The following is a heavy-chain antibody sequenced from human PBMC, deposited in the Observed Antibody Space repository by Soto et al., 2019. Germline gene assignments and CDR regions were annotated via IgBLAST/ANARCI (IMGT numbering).Heavy chain of an antibody. CDR2: IYYSGST. CDR3: ASHVRGWYGSRNYCVY. D-gene: IGHD2-15*01. CDR1: GGSISSSSYY. J-gene: IGHJ4*02. V-gene: IGHV4-39*01. Sequence: QLQLQESGPGLVKPSETLSLTCTVSGGSISSSSYYWGWIRQPPGKGLEWIGSIYYSGSTYYNPSLKSRVTISVETSRNQFSLKLSSVSAADTAVYYCASHVRGWYGSRNYCVYWGQGTLVTVSS.